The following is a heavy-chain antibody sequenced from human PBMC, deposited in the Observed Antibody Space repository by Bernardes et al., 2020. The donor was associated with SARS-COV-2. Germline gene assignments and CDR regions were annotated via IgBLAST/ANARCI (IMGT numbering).Heavy chain of an antibody. D-gene: IGHD2-8*01. CDR2: IKQDGSEK. CDR1: GFTFSSYW. CDR3: ARDSWAGVDGGYYYYGMDV. J-gene: IGHJ6*02. V-gene: IGHV3-7*04. Sequence: GGSLRLSCAASGFTFSSYWMSWVRQAPGKGLEWVANIKQDGSEKYYVDSVKGRFTISRDNAKNSLYLQMNSLRAEDTAVYYCARDSWAGVDGGYYYYGMDVWGQGTTVTVSS.